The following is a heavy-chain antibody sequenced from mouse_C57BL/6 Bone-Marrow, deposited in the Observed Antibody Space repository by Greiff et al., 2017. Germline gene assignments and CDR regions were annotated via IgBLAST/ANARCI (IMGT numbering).Heavy chain of an antibody. Sequence: EVQLVESGGGLVKPGGSLKLSCAASGFTFSDYGMHWVRQAPEKGLEWVAYISSGSSTIYYADTVKGRFTISRDNAKNTLFLQMTSLRSEDTAMYYCAKGSGSYFDYWGQGTTLTVSS. V-gene: IGHV5-17*01. CDR3: AKGSGSYFDY. D-gene: IGHD1-3*01. J-gene: IGHJ2*01. CDR2: ISSGSSTI. CDR1: GFTFSDYG.